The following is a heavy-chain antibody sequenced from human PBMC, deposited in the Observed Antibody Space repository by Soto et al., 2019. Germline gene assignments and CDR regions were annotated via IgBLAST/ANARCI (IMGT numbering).Heavy chain of an antibody. Sequence: QLQLEESGPGLVKPSETLSLICTVSGVSISSSSYYWGWIRQPPGKGLEWIGNMYSSGSTYYNPSLKSRVTISVDSSKTRFSLKVNAVTAAETSVYYCAQGMLGDWYFDLWGRGTLVTVSS. V-gene: IGHV4-39*01. CDR2: MYSSGST. CDR1: GVSISSSSYY. D-gene: IGHD3-10*01. CDR3: AQGMLGDWYFDL. J-gene: IGHJ2*01.